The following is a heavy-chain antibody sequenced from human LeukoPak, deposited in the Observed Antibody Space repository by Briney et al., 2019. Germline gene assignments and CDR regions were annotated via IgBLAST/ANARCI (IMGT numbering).Heavy chain of an antibody. CDR3: TTGVADSSGSFDY. Sequence: SGGTLRLSCAASGFTFSNAWMSWVRQAPGKGLEWVGRIKSKTDGGTTDYAAPVKGRFTISRDDSKNTLYLQMSSLKTEDTAVYYCTTGVADSSGSFDYWGQGTLVTVSS. D-gene: IGHD3-22*01. CDR1: GFTFSNAW. CDR2: IKSKTDGGTT. J-gene: IGHJ4*02. V-gene: IGHV3-15*01.